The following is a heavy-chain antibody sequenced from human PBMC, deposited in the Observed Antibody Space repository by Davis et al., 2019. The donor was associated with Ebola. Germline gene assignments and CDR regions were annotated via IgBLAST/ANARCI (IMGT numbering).Heavy chain of an antibody. CDR2: ISYDGSNK. CDR1: GFTFSSYG. D-gene: IGHD6-19*01. Sequence: GGSLRLSCAASGFTFSSYGMHWVRQAPGKGLEWVAVISYDGSNKYYADSVKGRFTISRDNSKNTLYLQMNSLRAEDTAVYYCAKDLGSSGWYYFDYWGQGPLVTVSS. CDR3: AKDLGSSGWYYFDY. V-gene: IGHV3-30*18. J-gene: IGHJ4*02.